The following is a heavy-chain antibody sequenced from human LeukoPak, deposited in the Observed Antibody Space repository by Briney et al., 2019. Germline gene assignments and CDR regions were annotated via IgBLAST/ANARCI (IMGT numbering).Heavy chain of an antibody. Sequence: SETLSLTCAVYGGSFSGYYWSWIRQPPGKGLEWIGEINHSGSTNYNPSLKRRVTISVEPSNNEFSLKLSSVTAADTAVYYCARILLGYCSGGSCLNLYYFDYWGQGTLVTVSS. CDR1: GGSFSGYY. J-gene: IGHJ4*02. V-gene: IGHV4-34*01. CDR2: INHSGST. CDR3: ARILLGYCSGGSCLNLYYFDY. D-gene: IGHD2-15*01.